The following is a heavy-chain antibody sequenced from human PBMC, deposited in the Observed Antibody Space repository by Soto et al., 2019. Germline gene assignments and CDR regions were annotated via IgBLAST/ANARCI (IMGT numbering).Heavy chain of an antibody. Sequence: QVQLVQSGAEVKKPGASVKVSCKASGYTFTGYYMHWVRQAPGQGLEWMGWINPNSGGTNYAQKFQGRVTMTRDTSISTAYMELSRLRSDDTAVYYCARDSDGLGLRHYYYGMDVWGQGTTVTVSS. CDR1: GYTFTGYY. CDR3: ARDSDGLGLRHYYYGMDV. V-gene: IGHV1-2*02. D-gene: IGHD1-7*01. J-gene: IGHJ6*02. CDR2: INPNSGGT.